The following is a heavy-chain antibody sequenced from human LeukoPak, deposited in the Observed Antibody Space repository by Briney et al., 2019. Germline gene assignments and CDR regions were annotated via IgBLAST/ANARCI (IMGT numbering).Heavy chain of an antibody. V-gene: IGHV3-23*01. CDR3: AKKTAVAGTCDY. J-gene: IGHJ4*02. CDR1: GFTFSSYA. Sequence: GGSLRLSCAASGFTFSSYAMSWVRQAPGKGLEWVSAISGSGGSTYYADSVKGRFTISRDNSKSTLYLQMNSLRAEDTAVYYCAKKTAVAGTCDYWGQGTLVTVSS. D-gene: IGHD6-19*01. CDR2: ISGSGGST.